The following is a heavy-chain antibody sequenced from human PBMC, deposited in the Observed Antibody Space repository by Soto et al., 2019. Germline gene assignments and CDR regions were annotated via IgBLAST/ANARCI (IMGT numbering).Heavy chain of an antibody. V-gene: IGHV3-73*02. J-gene: IGHJ4*02. CDR1: GFRVTDSA. Sequence: EVQLVESVGGLVQPGGSLKLSCAASGFRVTDSAMDWVRQAAGKGLEWVGRIRSKGNIHATTYGESVKGRFSISRDESQNMVYLQMNSLKIEDTAVYYCARHHGYVYGSNSLDDWGQGTLVTVSS. D-gene: IGHD3-10*01. CDR2: IRSKGNIHAT. CDR3: ARHHGYVYGSNSLDD.